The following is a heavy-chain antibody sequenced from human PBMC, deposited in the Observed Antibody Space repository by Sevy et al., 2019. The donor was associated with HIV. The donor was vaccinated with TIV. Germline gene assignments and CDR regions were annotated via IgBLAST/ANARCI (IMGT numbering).Heavy chain of an antibody. CDR1: GFTFSSYA. CDR3: ARGEEDYCSSTSCFLGP. CDR2: ISYDGSNK. Sequence: GGSLRFSCAASGFTFSSYAMHWVRQAPGKGLEWVAVISYDGSNKYYADSVKGRFTISRDNSKNTLYLQMNSLRAEDTAVYYCARGEEDYCSSTSCFLGPWGQGTLVTVSS. D-gene: IGHD2-2*01. J-gene: IGHJ5*02. V-gene: IGHV3-30-3*01.